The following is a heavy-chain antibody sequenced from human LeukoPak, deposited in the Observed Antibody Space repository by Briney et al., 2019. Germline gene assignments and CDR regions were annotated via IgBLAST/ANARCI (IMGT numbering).Heavy chain of an antibody. J-gene: IGHJ4*02. Sequence: GASVKVSCKASGYTFTSYAMNWVRQAPGQGLGWMGWINTNTGNPTYAQGFTGRFVFSLDTSVSTAYLQISSLKAEDTAVYYCARAVPAAMPPNFGYWGQGTLVTVSS. CDR3: ARAVPAAMPPNFGY. CDR1: GYTFTSYA. V-gene: IGHV7-4-1*02. D-gene: IGHD2-2*01. CDR2: INTNTGNP.